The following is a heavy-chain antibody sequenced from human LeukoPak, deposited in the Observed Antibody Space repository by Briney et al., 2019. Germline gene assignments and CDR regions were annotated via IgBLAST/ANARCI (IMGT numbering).Heavy chain of an antibody. J-gene: IGHJ4*02. CDR3: ARGGRFGELIFDY. V-gene: IGHV4-34*01. CDR1: GGSFSGYY. D-gene: IGHD3-10*01. Sequence: SETLSLTCAVYGGSFSGYYWSWIRQPPGKGLEWIGEINHSGSTNYNPSLKSRVTISVDTSKNQFSLKLSSVTAADTAVHYCARGGRFGELIFDYWGQGTLVTVSS. CDR2: INHSGST.